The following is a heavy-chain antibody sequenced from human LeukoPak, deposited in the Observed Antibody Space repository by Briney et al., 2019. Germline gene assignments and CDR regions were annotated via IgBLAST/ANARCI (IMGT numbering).Heavy chain of an antibody. CDR3: ARDSFSGSSLDY. CDR1: GFTFDEYG. V-gene: IGHV3-20*04. Sequence: GGSLRLPCAASGFTFDEYGMSWLRQAPGKGLEWVSSINWDGGSTAYADSVQGRFTISRDNAKNSLHLQIKSLRAEDTALYYCARDSFSGSSLDYWGRGTLVTVSS. D-gene: IGHD1-26*01. CDR2: INWDGGST. J-gene: IGHJ4*02.